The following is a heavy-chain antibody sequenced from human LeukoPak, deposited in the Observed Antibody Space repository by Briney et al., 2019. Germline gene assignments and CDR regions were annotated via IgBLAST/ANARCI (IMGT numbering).Heavy chain of an antibody. V-gene: IGHV3-48*01. CDR2: ISSSSSTI. Sequence: GGTLRLSCAAYGFTFSSYSMNWVRQAPGKGLEWVSYISSSSSTIYYADSVKGRFTISRDNAKNSLYLQMNSLRAEGTAVYYCARLGLVGAVSVDDAFDIWGQGTMVTVSS. D-gene: IGHD1-26*01. CDR1: GFTFSSYS. J-gene: IGHJ3*02. CDR3: ARLGLVGAVSVDDAFDI.